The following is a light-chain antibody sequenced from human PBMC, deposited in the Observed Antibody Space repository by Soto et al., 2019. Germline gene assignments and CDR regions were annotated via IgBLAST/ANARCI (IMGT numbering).Light chain of an antibody. CDR3: SSYTSSSRV. V-gene: IGLV2-14*01. CDR2: EVS. J-gene: IGLJ1*01. Sequence: QSVLTQPASVSGSPGQSITISCTGTSSDVGGYNYVSWYQQHPGKAPKLMIYEVSNWPSGVSNRFSGSKSGNTASLTISGLQAEDEADYYCSSYTSSSRVFGTGTKLTVL. CDR1: SSDVGGYNY.